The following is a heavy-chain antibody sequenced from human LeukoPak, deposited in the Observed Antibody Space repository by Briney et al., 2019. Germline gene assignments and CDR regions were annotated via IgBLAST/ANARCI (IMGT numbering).Heavy chain of an antibody. CDR2: INIGGTNT. V-gene: IGHV3-11*01. J-gene: IGHJ5*02. CDR1: GFTFNDYY. Sequence: GGSLRLSCAASGFTFNDYYMSWIRQAPGKGLEWRSYINIGGTNTHYADSVEGRFTISRDNAKKSLYLEMNNLRAEDTAVYYCATDGAGFDTWGQGVLVTVSS. CDR3: ATDGAGFDT.